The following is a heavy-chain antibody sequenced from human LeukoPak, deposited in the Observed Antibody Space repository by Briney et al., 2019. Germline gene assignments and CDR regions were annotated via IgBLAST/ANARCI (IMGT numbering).Heavy chain of an antibody. CDR1: GFTFSSYW. V-gene: IGHV3-30*18. Sequence: GGSLRLSCAASGFTFSSYWMSWVRQAPGKGLEWVAVISYDGSNKYYADSVKGRFTISRDNSKNTLYLQMNSLRAEDTAVYYCANIAAAGPFDYWGQGTLVTVSS. J-gene: IGHJ4*02. CDR3: ANIAAAGPFDY. D-gene: IGHD6-13*01. CDR2: ISYDGSNK.